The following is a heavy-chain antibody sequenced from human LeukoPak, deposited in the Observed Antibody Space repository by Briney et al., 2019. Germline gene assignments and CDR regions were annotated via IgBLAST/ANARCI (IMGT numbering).Heavy chain of an antibody. Sequence: GQSLKISCKGSGYSFTSYWIGWVRQMPGKGMEWMGIIYPGDSDTRYSPSFQGQVTISADKSISTAYLQWSSLKASDTAMYYCARIYDFWSGYYWYDYWGQGTLVTVSS. CDR3: ARIYDFWSGYYWYDY. V-gene: IGHV5-51*01. D-gene: IGHD3-3*01. J-gene: IGHJ4*02. CDR2: IYPGDSDT. CDR1: GYSFTSYW.